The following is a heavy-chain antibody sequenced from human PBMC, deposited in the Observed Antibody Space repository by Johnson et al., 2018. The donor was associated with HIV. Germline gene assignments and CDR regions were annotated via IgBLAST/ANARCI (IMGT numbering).Heavy chain of an antibody. CDR2: IRYDGSNK. D-gene: IGHD6-13*01. CDR1: GFTFSSYG. J-gene: IGHJ3*02. Sequence: QVQLVESGGGVVQPGGSLRLSCAASGFTFSSYGMHWVRQAPGKGLEWVAFIRYDGSNKYYADSVKGRFTISRDNSKNTLYLQMNSLRAEDTAVYYRARGAAAGSVAFDIWGQGTMVTVSS. CDR3: ARGAAAGSVAFDI. V-gene: IGHV3-30*02.